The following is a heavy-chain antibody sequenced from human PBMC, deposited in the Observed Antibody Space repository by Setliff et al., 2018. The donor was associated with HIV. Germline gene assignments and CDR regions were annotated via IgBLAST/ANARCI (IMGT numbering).Heavy chain of an antibody. CDR2: MNPNSGNT. J-gene: IGHJ6*02. D-gene: IGHD2-21*01. CDR3: ARSLWWFRVRVYYYGMDV. V-gene: IGHV1-8*01. Sequence: ASVKVSCKASGYTFTSYDINWVRQATGQGLEWMGGMNPNSGNTDYAQQFQGRVTMTRNTSIGTAYLELSSLRSEDTAVYYCARSLWWFRVRVYYYGMDVWGQGTTVTVSS. CDR1: GYTFTSYD.